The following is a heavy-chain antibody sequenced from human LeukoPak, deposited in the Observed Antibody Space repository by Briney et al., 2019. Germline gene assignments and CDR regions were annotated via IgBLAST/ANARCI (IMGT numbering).Heavy chain of an antibody. J-gene: IGHJ6*03. Sequence: SETLSLTCTVSGGSIISSNYYWGWIRQPPGKGLEWIGSIYYSGSTYYNPSLKSRVTISVDTSKNQFSLKLSSVTAADTAVYYCARGVRDVAAPLYYVDVWGKGTTVTVSS. CDR2: IYYSGST. CDR3: ARGVRDVAAPLYYVDV. CDR1: GGSIISSNYY. D-gene: IGHD6-13*01. V-gene: IGHV4-39*01.